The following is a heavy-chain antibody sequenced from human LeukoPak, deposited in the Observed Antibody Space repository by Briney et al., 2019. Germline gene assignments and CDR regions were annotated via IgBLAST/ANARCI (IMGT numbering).Heavy chain of an antibody. CDR3: ARRSERVGRSGYYTAWFDP. D-gene: IGHD3-3*01. Sequence: ASVKVSCKASGYTFTSYGISWVRQAPGQGLEWMGWISAYNGNTNYAQKLQGRVTMTTDTSTSTAYMELRSLRSDDTAVYYCARRSERVGRSGYYTAWFDPWGQGTLVTVSS. J-gene: IGHJ5*02. V-gene: IGHV1-18*01. CDR1: GYTFTSYG. CDR2: ISAYNGNT.